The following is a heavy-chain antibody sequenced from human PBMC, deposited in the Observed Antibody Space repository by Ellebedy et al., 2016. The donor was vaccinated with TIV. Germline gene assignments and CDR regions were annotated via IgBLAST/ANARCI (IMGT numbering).Heavy chain of an antibody. V-gene: IGHV3-23*01. CDR1: GFTFSSHA. CDR3: AKAPSAAMGPIDY. J-gene: IGHJ4*02. D-gene: IGHD5-18*01. CDR2: LSGSGGKT. Sequence: GESLKISCAASGFTFSSHAMTWVRQPPGKGLEWVSSLSGSGGKTYYADSVKGRFTISRDNSKNTLYLQMDSLRADDTAAYYCAKAPSAAMGPIDYWGQGTLLAVSS.